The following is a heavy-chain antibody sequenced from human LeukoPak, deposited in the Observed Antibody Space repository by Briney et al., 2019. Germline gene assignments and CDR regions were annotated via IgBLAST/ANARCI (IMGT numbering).Heavy chain of an antibody. CDR1: GFTFTSYE. J-gene: IGHJ4*02. D-gene: IGHD2-15*01. CDR3: ARDPRGGGSGGSSRFFDS. Sequence: GGSLRLSCAASGFTFTSYEMNWVRQAPGKGLEWVSYISSSGSTTYYADSVKGRFTISRDNTKYSLYLQMNSLRAEDTAVYYCARDPRGGGSGGSSRFFDSWGQGTLVTVSS. CDR2: ISSSGSTT. V-gene: IGHV3-48*03.